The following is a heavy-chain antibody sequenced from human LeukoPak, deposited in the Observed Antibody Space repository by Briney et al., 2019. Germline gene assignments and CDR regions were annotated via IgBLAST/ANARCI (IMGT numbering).Heavy chain of an antibody. CDR3: AREGEDYSSSWYAWFDP. Sequence: GGSLRLSCAASGFTFSNAWMNWVRQAPGKGLEWVSYISSSGSTIYYADSVKGRFTISRDNAKNSLYLQMNSLRAEDTAVYYCAREGEDYSSSWYAWFDPWGQGTLVTVSS. CDR1: GFTFSNAW. D-gene: IGHD6-13*01. CDR2: ISSSGSTI. V-gene: IGHV3-48*04. J-gene: IGHJ5*02.